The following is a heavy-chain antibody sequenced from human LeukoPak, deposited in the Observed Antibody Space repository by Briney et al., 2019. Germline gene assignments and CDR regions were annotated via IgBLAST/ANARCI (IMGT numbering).Heavy chain of an antibody. CDR1: GYTFTGYY. CDR3: ARVLGIAARLDY. CDR2: INPNSGGT. J-gene: IGHJ4*02. D-gene: IGHD6-6*01. V-gene: IGHV1-2*02. Sequence: ASVKVSCKASGYTFTGYYIHWVRQAPGQGLEWMGWINPNSGGTNYAQKFQGRVTMTRDTSISTAYMELSRLRSDDTAVYYCARVLGIAARLDYWGQGTLVTVSS.